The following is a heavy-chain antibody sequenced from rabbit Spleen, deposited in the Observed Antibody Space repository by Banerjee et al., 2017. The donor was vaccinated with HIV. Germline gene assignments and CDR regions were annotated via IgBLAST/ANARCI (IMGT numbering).Heavy chain of an antibody. Sequence: QSLEESGGDLVKPGASLTLTCIASGVSFSGDSYMCWVRQAPGKGLEWIGIIWPTTDTTYYASWVNGRFTISSDNAQKTVDLQMNSLTAADTATYFCARWRVWVGFSLWGPGTLVTVS. CDR2: IWPTTDTT. CDR1: GVSFSGDSY. J-gene: IGHJ4*01. V-gene: IGHV1S40*01. D-gene: IGHD4-1*01. CDR3: ARWRVWVGFSL.